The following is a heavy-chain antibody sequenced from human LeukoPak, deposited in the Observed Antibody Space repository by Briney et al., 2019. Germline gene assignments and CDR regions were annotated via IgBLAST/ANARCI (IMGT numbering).Heavy chain of an antibody. J-gene: IGHJ5*02. CDR3: ARPYYYDSRIDP. V-gene: IGHV4-30-4*01. CDR2: MYYSGST. Sequence: SETLSLTCTVSGGTITSGDYYWSWIRQPPGKGLEWIAYMYYSGSTYYNPSLKSRVTMSADTSKNQFSLKLSSVTAADTAVYYCARPYYYDSRIDPWGQGTLVTVSS. D-gene: IGHD3-22*01. CDR1: GGTITSGDYY.